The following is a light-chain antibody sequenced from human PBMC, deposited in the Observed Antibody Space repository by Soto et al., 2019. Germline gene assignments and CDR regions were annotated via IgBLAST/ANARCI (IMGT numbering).Light chain of an antibody. Sequence: QSVLTQPASVSGSPGQSITISGTGTSSDVGGYNYVAWYQQQPGKAPKFMIYDVTNRPSGVSNRFSGSKSGNTASLTISGLQAEDEADYYCCSYTTSNTRQIVFGTGTKLTVL. CDR2: DVT. CDR1: SSDVGGYNY. V-gene: IGLV2-14*01. J-gene: IGLJ1*01. CDR3: CSYTTSNTRQIV.